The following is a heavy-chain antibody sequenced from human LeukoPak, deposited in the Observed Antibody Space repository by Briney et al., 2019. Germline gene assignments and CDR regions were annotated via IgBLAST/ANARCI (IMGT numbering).Heavy chain of an antibody. Sequence: SETLSLTCTVSGGSISSYYWSWIRQPPGMGLEWIGYIYYSGSTNYNPSLKSRVTISVDTSKNQFSLKLSSVTAADTAVYYCARGRGMGGKTVDYWGQGTLVTVSS. V-gene: IGHV4-59*01. CDR3: ARGRGMGGKTVDY. CDR2: IYYSGST. CDR1: GGSISSYY. D-gene: IGHD3-16*01. J-gene: IGHJ4*02.